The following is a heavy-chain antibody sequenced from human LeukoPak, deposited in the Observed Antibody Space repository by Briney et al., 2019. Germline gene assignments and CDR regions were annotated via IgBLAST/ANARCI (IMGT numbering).Heavy chain of an antibody. CDR3: ARPSYYSGGSCYSYGMDV. Sequence: ASVKVSCKASGYTFTSYGISWVRQAPGQGLEWMGWISAYNGNTNYAQKLQGRVTMTTDTSTSTAYMELRSLRSDDTAVYYCARPSYYSGGSCYSYGMDVWGKGTTVTVSS. V-gene: IGHV1-18*04. D-gene: IGHD2-15*01. CDR2: ISAYNGNT. CDR1: GYTFTSYG. J-gene: IGHJ6*04.